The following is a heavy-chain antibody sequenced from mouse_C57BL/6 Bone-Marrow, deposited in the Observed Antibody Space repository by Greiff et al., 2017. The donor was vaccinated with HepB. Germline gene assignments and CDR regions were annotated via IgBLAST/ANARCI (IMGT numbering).Heavy chain of an antibody. CDR1: GFTFSTSG. D-gene: IGHD2-14*01. CDR3: ARDRFDYYFDY. Sequence: DVKLQESGGDLVKPGGSLKLSCVASGFTFSTSGMSWVRQTPDKRLEWVATINTGGTYTYYPDSVKGRFTISKDTAKNTLFLQMSSLKSEDSAIYYCARDRFDYYFDYWGQGTTLTVTS. V-gene: IGHV5-6*02. J-gene: IGHJ2*01. CDR2: INTGGTYT.